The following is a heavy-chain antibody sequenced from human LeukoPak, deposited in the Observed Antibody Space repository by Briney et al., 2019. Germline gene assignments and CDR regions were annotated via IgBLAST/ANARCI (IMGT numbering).Heavy chain of an antibody. V-gene: IGHV3-30*03. Sequence: GGSLRLSCAASGFTFSSYNMNWVRQAPDKGLEWVAMISHDGGAKYYGDSVKGRLTISRDNSENTLYLQMNSLRVEDTAVYYCARDWGSSGWYNWFDPWGQGTLVTVSS. CDR3: ARDWGSSGWYNWFDP. CDR2: ISHDGGAK. CDR1: GFTFSSYN. D-gene: IGHD6-19*01. J-gene: IGHJ5*02.